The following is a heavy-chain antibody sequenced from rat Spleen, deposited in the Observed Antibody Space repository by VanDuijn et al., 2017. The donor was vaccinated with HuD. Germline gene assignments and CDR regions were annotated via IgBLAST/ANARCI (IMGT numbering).Heavy chain of an antibody. CDR3: ARSANYYYDGSYYYVHFDY. Sequence: QVQLKESGPGLVQPSQTLSLTCTVSGFSLTNFGISWVRQPPGQGLEWIGAIWSGGDTDYNSALKSRLSISRDTSKSQVLLKMNSLQTEDTAMYFCARSANYYYDGSYYYVHFDYWGQGVMVTVSS. D-gene: IGHD1-12*02. CDR1: GFSLTNFG. CDR2: IWSGGDT. V-gene: IGHV2-16*01. J-gene: IGHJ2*01.